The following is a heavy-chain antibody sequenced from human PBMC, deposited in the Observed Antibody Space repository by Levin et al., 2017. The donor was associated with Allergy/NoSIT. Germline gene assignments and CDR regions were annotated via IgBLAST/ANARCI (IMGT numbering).Heavy chain of an antibody. V-gene: IGHV3-23*01. CDR3: AKTDSSTYYYYMDV. D-gene: IGHD6-6*01. CDR1: GFMFSRYA. Sequence: GESLKISCTASGFMFSRYAMTWVRQAPGKGLEWVSGISGSGDVTYYADSVRGRFSISRDNSMHTVYLQMDSLRVEDTAVYFCAKTDSSTYYYYMDVWGRGTPVTVSS. J-gene: IGHJ6*03. CDR2: ISGSGDVT.